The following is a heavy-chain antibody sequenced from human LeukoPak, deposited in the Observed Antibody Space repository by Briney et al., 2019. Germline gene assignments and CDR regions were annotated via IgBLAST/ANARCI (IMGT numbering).Heavy chain of an antibody. J-gene: IGHJ4*02. V-gene: IGHV3-13*01. CDR3: ARQKQSHGNFDY. CDR2: LGIAGDT. D-gene: IGHD1-26*01. Sequence: GGSLRLSCAASGFTVSSYAMHWVRQPIGKGLEWVSALGIAGDTFYPGSVKGRFTISRENAKNSLYLQMNSLRAEDAAMYYCARQKQSHGNFDYWGQGTLVTVSS. CDR1: GFTVSSYA.